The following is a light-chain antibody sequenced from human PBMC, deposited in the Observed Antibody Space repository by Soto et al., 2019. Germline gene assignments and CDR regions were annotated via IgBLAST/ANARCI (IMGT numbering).Light chain of an antibody. CDR1: SSDVGGYNY. CDR3: TSYTTSSTHWV. J-gene: IGLJ3*02. V-gene: IGLV2-14*01. Sequence: QSVLTQPASVSGSPGQSITISCTGTSSDVGGYNYVSWYQQHPDKAPKLMIYEVSNRPSGVSNRFSGSKSGNTASLTISGLKAEDEADYYCTSYTTSSTHWVFGGGTKLTVL. CDR2: EVS.